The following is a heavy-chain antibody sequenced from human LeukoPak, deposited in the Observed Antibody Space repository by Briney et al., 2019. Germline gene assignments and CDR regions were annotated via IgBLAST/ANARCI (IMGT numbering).Heavy chain of an antibody. CDR1: ARSIRSYC. D-gene: IGHD6-19*01. V-gene: IGHV4-59*01. Sequence: SATLSPTRSLAARSIRSYCGGCIRQPPGKALEWNGNFYYSGSTNYNPSLKSRVTLSVDTSKNQFSLMLSSLTAADTAVYYCARYEYSSGWPRAFDIWGQGTMVTVSS. J-gene: IGHJ3*02. CDR3: ARYEYSSGWPRAFDI. CDR2: FYYSGST.